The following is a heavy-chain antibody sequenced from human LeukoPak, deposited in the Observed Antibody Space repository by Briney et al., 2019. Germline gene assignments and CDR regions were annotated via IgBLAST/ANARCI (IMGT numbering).Heavy chain of an antibody. CDR2: IYPGDSDT. J-gene: IGHJ4*02. CDR3: ARLLYYYDSSGEETRFYFDY. V-gene: IGHV5-51*01. Sequence: GESLKISCKGSGYSFTSYWIGWVRQMPGKGLEGMGIIYPGDSDTRYSPSFQGQVTISADKSISTAYLQWSSLKASDTAMYYCARLLYYYDSSGEETRFYFDYWGQGTLVTVSS. D-gene: IGHD3-22*01. CDR1: GYSFTSYW.